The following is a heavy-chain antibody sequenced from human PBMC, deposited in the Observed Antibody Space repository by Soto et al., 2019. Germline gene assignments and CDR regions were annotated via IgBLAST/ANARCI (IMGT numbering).Heavy chain of an antibody. CDR1: GYTFTSYD. CDR3: AIRGAVAGTTYYYGMDV. V-gene: IGHV1-8*01. D-gene: IGHD6-19*01. CDR2: MNPNSGNT. J-gene: IGHJ6*02. Sequence: ASVKVSCKASGYTFTSYDINWVRQATGQGLEWMGWMNPNSGNTGYAQKFQGRVTMTRNTSISTAYMELSSLRSEDTAVYYCAIRGAVAGTTYYYGMDVWGQGTTVTV.